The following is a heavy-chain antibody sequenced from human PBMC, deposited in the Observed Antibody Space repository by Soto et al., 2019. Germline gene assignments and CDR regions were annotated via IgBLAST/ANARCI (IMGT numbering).Heavy chain of an antibody. Sequence: ASVKVSCKASGYTFTSYYMHWVRQAPGQGLEWMGIINPSGGSTSYAQKFQGRVTMTRDTSTSTVYMELSSLRSGDTAIYYCAQETYYFHSRDYHWSDPWGKGTLVTVPS. J-gene: IGHJ5*02. CDR1: GYTFTSYY. CDR3: AQETYYFHSRDYHWSDP. D-gene: IGHD3-22*01. CDR2: INPSGGST. V-gene: IGHV1-46*01.